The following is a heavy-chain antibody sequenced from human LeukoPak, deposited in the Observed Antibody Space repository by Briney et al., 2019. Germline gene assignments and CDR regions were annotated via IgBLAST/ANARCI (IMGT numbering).Heavy chain of an antibody. J-gene: IGHJ4*02. V-gene: IGHV4-39*01. CDR1: GGSISSSSYY. CDR2: IYYSGST. D-gene: IGHD3-3*01. CDR3: ARRRPSYDFWSGYYFDY. Sequence: SETLSLTCTVSGGSISSSSYYWGWIRQPPGKGLEWIGSIYYSGSTYYNPSLKSRVTISVDTSKNQFSLKLSSVTAADTAVYYCARRRPSYDFWSGYYFDYWGQGTLVTVSS.